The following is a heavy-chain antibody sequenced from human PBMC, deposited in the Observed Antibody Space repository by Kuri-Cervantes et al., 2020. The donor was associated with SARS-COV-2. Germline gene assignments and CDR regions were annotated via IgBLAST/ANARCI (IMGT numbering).Heavy chain of an antibody. CDR1: GYPISSGYY. Sequence: GSLRLSCAVSGYPISSGYYWGWIRQPPGRGLEWIGEINHSGSTNYNPSLKSRVTISVDTSKNQFSLKLSSVTAADTAVYYCARISGRWLRGRDYYYGMDVWGQGTTVTVSS. CDR3: ARISGRWLRGRDYYYGMDV. J-gene: IGHJ6*02. V-gene: IGHV4-38-2*01. D-gene: IGHD5-12*01. CDR2: INHSGST.